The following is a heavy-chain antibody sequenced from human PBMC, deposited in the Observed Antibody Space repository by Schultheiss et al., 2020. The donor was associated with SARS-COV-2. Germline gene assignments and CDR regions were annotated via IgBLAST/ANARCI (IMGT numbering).Heavy chain of an antibody. V-gene: IGHV1-2*02. J-gene: IGHJ4*02. D-gene: IGHD4-17*01. Sequence: ASVKVSCKASGGTFTGYYMHWVRQAPGQGLEWMGWINPNSGGTNYAQNFQGRVNMTRDTSISTAYMELSRLRSDDTAVYYCARAYGETPLDYWGQGTLVTVSS. CDR3: ARAYGETPLDY. CDR1: GGTFTGYY. CDR2: INPNSGGT.